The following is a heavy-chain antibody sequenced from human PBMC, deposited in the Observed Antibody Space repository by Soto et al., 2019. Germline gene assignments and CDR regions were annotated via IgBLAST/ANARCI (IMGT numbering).Heavy chain of an antibody. V-gene: IGHV3-48*04. CDR3: ARGGIYSSSGYYYYGMDV. D-gene: IGHD6-13*01. J-gene: IGHJ6*02. CDR2: INSNSSST. CDR1: GFTFSSYS. Sequence: PGGSLRLSCAASGFTFSSYSMNWVRQAPGKGLEWVSCINSNSSSTGYADSAKGRFTISRDNAKNSLYLQMNSLRAEDTALYYCARGGIYSSSGYYYYGMDVWGQGTTVTVSS.